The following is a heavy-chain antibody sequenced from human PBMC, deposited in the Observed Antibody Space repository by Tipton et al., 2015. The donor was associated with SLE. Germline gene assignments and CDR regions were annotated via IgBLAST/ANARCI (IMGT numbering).Heavy chain of an antibody. J-gene: IGHJ4*02. CDR3: ARGGASVLIRNCYFDY. D-gene: IGHD2-8*01. Sequence: TLSLTCAVYGGSFSGYYWSWIRQPPGKGLEWIGSIYSSGSTYYNPSLKSRVSISVDTSKNQFFLNLRSVTAADTAVYFCARGGASVLIRNCYFDYWGQGSLVTVSS. CDR1: GGSFSGYY. V-gene: IGHV4-34*01. CDR2: IYSSGST.